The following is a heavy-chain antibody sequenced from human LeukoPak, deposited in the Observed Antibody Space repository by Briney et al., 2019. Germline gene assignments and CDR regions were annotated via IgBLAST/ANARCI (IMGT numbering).Heavy chain of an antibody. V-gene: IGHV1-46*01. CDR2: INPGGGST. D-gene: IGHD2-2*01. Sequence: ASVKVSCKASGYTSTSYYMHWVRQAPGQGLEWMGIINPGGGSTSYAQKFQGRVTMTRDTSTSTVYMELSSLRSEDTAVYYCARWGPYCSSTSCHEGGGGDYWGQGTLVTVSS. CDR3: ARWGPYCSSTSCHEGGGGDY. J-gene: IGHJ4*02. CDR1: GYTSTSYY.